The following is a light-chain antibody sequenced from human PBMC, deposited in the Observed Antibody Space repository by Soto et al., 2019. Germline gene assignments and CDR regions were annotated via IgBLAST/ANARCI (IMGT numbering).Light chain of an antibody. Sequence: DIQMTQSPSSLSASVGDRVTITCRASQSISTYLSWYQHRPGKAPKLLIYSASTLQSGVPPRLSGSGAGTDFTLTISSLQPDDLATYYCQQSINTLTFGGGTKVEIK. J-gene: IGKJ4*01. CDR1: QSISTY. CDR3: QQSINTLT. CDR2: SAS. V-gene: IGKV1-39*01.